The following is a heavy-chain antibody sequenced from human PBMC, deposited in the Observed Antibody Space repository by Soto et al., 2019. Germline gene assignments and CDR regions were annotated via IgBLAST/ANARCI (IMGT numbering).Heavy chain of an antibody. D-gene: IGHD2-15*01. V-gene: IGHV3-33*01. CDR1: GFTFSSYG. CDR3: AREGPGPTDDSHYYYGMDV. CDR2: IWYDGSNK. J-gene: IGHJ6*02. Sequence: PGGSLRLSCAASGFTFSSYGMHWVRQAPGKGLEWVAVIWYDGSNKYYADSVKGRFTISRDNSKNTLYLQMNSLRAEDTAVYYCAREGPGPTDDSHYYYGMDVWGQGTTVTVSS.